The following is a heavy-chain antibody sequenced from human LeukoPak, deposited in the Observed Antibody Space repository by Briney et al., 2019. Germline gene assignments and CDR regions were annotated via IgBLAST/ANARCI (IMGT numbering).Heavy chain of an antibody. CDR1: GFTLSSYA. CDR2: ISYDVSNK. V-gene: IGHV3-30*04. Sequence: GGSLRLSCAASGFTLSSYAMHWVRQAPGRGRGWVAVISYDVSNKYYADSVKGRFTISRDNSKNTLYLQMNSLRAEDTAVYYCARVGIVVVTAILIKVGWFDLWGQGNLVTASS. J-gene: IGHJ5*02. CDR3: ARVGIVVVTAILIKVGWFDL. D-gene: IGHD2-21*02.